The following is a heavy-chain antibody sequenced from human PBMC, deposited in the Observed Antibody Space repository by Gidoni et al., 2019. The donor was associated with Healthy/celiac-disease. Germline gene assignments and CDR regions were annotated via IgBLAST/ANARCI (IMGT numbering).Heavy chain of an antibody. CDR3: ARSLDYYDSSGYYYLLYGMDV. Sequence: EVQLVESGGGLVQPGASLRLSCAAPGFPFSSYALNWVRQAPGKGLEWVSYISRSGSTIYYADSVKGRFTISRDNAKNSLYLQMNSLRAEDTAVYYCARSLDYYDSSGYYYLLYGMDVWGQGTTVTVSS. CDR2: ISRSGSTI. V-gene: IGHV3-48*03. D-gene: IGHD3-22*01. CDR1: GFPFSSYA. J-gene: IGHJ6*02.